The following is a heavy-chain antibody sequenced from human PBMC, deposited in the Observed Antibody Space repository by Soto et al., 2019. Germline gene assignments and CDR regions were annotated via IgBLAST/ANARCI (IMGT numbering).Heavy chain of an antibody. J-gene: IGHJ4*02. CDR3: ARRMLFGLMFGSNFDY. CDR2: ISRSNSYI. CDR1: GFTFSNYT. D-gene: IGHD3-10*02. Sequence: GGSLRLSCAGSGFTFSNYTMNWVRQAPGKGLEWVSSISRSNSYIKYADSVKGRFTVSRDNAKNSLYLQMNSLRAEDTAVYFCARRMLFGLMFGSNFDYWGLGTLVTVSS. V-gene: IGHV3-21*01.